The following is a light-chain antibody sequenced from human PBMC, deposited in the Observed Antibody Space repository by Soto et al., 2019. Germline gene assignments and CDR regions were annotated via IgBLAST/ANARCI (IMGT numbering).Light chain of an antibody. J-gene: IGKJ1*01. V-gene: IGKV1-5*03. Sequence: DIQLTQSPSTLSASVGDRVTITCRASQTITNLLAWFQQKPGKAPEILIYKASSLQSGVPSRFSGSGSGTEFTLTISSLQPDDSATYYCQHYNSYSEEFGQGTKV. CDR1: QTITNL. CDR3: QHYNSYSEE. CDR2: KAS.